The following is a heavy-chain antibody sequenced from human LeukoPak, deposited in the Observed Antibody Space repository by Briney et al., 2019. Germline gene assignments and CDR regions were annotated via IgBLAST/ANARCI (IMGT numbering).Heavy chain of an antibody. J-gene: IGHJ4*02. CDR3: ARAVHYSGTSDQYTGGWYYFDF. CDR1: GFTFSNYG. Sequence: PGGSLRLSCAASGFTFSNYGMQWVRQAPGKGLEWVAFIRYDGSNKYYADSVKGRFTISRDNSKNTLYLQMNSLRAEDTAVYYCARAVHYSGTSDQYTGGWYYFDFWGQGTLVTVSS. V-gene: IGHV3-30*02. D-gene: IGHD3-10*01. CDR2: IRYDGSNK.